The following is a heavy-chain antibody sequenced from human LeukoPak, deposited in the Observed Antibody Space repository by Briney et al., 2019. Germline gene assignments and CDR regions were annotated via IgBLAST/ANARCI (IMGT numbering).Heavy chain of an antibody. CDR2: IKQDGSEK. CDR3: ARDRQIAY. V-gene: IGHV3-7*01. CDR1: GFTFSNYW. Sequence: GGSLRLPCAASGFTFSNYWLTWVRQAPGQGLEWVANIKQDGSEKHYVDSVNGRFTISRDNAKNSLYLQMNSLRAEDTAVYYCARDRQIAYWGQGTLVTVSS. J-gene: IGHJ4*02.